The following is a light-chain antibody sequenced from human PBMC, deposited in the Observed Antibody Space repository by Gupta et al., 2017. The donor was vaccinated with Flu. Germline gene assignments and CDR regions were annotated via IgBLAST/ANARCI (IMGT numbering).Light chain of an antibody. J-gene: IGKJ3*01. CDR3: QQYDNLPFT. CDR2: DAS. Sequence: EIQMAHSHSSLSASVGDRVTITCQASQDISNYLNWYQQKPGKAPKHLIYDASNVETGVPSRFSGSGSGTDFTFTISSLQPEDIATYYCQQYDNLPFTFGPGTKVDIK. CDR1: QDISNY. V-gene: IGKV1-33*01.